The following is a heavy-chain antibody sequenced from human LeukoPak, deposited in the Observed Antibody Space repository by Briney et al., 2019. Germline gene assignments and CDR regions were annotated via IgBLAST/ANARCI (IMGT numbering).Heavy chain of an antibody. CDR1: GGSISSYY. D-gene: IGHD6-13*01. CDR2: ICTSGST. V-gene: IGHV4-4*07. Sequence: KASETLSLTCTVSGGSISSYYWSWIRQPAGKGLEWIGRICTSGSTNYNPSLKSRVTMSVDTSKNQFSLKLSSVTAADTAVYYCARVHDSSSWNVYSPRIGWFDPWGQGTLVTVSS. J-gene: IGHJ5*02. CDR3: ARVHDSSSWNVYSPRIGWFDP.